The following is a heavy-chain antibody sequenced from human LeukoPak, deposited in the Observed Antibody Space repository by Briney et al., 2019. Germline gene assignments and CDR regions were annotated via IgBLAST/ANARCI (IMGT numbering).Heavy chain of an antibody. CDR3: ARDSQRWGNFDS. D-gene: IGHD5-24*01. CDR2: ISSSGSTI. V-gene: IGHV3-48*03. Sequence: GGSLRLSCAVSGFTFRSYELNWVRQAPGKGLEWVSYISSSGSTIYYADSVKGRFTISRDNAKNSLYLQMNSLRVEDTAVYYCARDSQRWGNFDSWGQGTLVSVSS. CDR1: GFTFRSYE. J-gene: IGHJ4*02.